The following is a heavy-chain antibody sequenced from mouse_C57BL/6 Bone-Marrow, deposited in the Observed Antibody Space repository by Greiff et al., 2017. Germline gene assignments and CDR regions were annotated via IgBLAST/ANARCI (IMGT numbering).Heavy chain of an antibody. Sequence: VQLQQSGAELAKPGASVKLSCKASGYTFTSYWMNWVKQRPGQGLEWIGYINPSSGYTKYNQKFKDKATLTADKSSSTAYMQLSSLTYEDSASNITTVVATDYFDYWGQGTTLTVSS. V-gene: IGHV1-7*01. CDR2: INPSSGYT. J-gene: IGHJ2*01. CDR3: TVVATDYFDY. CDR1: GYTFTSYW. D-gene: IGHD1-1*01.